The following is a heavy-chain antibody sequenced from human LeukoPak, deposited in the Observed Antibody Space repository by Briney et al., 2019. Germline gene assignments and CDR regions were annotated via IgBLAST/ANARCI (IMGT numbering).Heavy chain of an antibody. J-gene: IGHJ6*02. Sequence: SQTLSLTCTVSGGSISSGGYYWSWIRQPPGKGLEWIGYIYHSGSTYYNPSLKSRVTISVDTSKNQFSLKLSSVTAADTAVYYCARRNWGSYYYYYGMDVWGQGTTVTVSS. V-gene: IGHV4-30-2*01. CDR2: IYHSGST. CDR1: GGSISSGGYY. CDR3: ARRNWGSYYYYYGMDV. D-gene: IGHD7-27*01.